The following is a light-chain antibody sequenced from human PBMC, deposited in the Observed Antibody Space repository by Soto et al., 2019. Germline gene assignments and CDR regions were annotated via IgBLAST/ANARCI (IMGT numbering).Light chain of an antibody. CDR3: QQYNSYCT. J-gene: IGKJ1*01. CDR1: QSISSW. Sequence: DMQMTQSTSTLSASVEDRVTITCRASQSISSWVAWYQQKPGKAPKLLIYKASSLESGVPSRFSGSGSGTEFTLTISSLQPDDFATYYCQQYNSYCTFAQGTKV. CDR2: KAS. V-gene: IGKV1-5*03.